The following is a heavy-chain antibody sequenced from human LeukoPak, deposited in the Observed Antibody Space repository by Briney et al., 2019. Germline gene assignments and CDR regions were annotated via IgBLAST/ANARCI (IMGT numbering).Heavy chain of an antibody. D-gene: IGHD3-22*01. J-gene: IGHJ4*02. Sequence: PGGSLRLSCAASGFTFDDYAMHWIRQAPGKGLEWVSLISWDGGSTYYADSVKGRFTISRDNSKNSLYLQMNILRAEDTALYYSSKGSYDSSGYTDYWGQGTLVTVSS. CDR2: ISWDGGST. CDR3: SKGSYDSSGYTDY. CDR1: GFTFDDYA. V-gene: IGHV3-43D*03.